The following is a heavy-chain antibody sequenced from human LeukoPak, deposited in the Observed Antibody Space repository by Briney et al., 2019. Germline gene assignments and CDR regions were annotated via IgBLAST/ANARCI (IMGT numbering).Heavy chain of an antibody. J-gene: IGHJ4*02. CDR2: IYYSGST. CDR1: GGSISSGGYY. Sequence: PSQTLSLTCTVSGGSISSGGYYWSWIRQHPGKGLEWIGYIYYSGSTYYYPSLKSRVTISLDTSKNQFSLKLSSVTAADTAVYYCASVNKRRGYDLDYWGQGTLVTVSS. CDR3: ASVNKRRGYDLDY. D-gene: IGHD5-12*01. V-gene: IGHV4-31*03.